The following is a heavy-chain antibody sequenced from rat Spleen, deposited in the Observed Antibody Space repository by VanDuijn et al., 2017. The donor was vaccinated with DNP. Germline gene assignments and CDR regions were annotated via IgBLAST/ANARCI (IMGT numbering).Heavy chain of an antibody. J-gene: IGHJ2*01. Sequence: EVQLVESGGDLVQPGRSLKLSCVASGFTFNSCWMTWIRQVPGKGLEWVASITTSGGTTYYPDSVKGRFTISRDNAKNTLYLQMNSLRSEDMATYYCARWYNSGYYFDYWGQGVMVTVSS. CDR2: ITTSGGTT. V-gene: IGHV5-31*01. CDR1: GFTFNSCW. CDR3: ARWYNSGYYFDY. D-gene: IGHD4-3*01.